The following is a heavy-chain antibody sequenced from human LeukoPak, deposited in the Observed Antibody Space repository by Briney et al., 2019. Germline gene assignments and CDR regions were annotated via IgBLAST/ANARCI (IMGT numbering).Heavy chain of an antibody. CDR1: GGSFSRYS. J-gene: IGHJ6*02. Sequence: SETLSLTCAVYGGSFSRYSWSWVRQPPGKGLEWIGESNHSGSSRYSPSLKSRVTMSLDTSKNQFSLRLSSVTAADTAVYYCARGVGGVTVLYYYYYGMDVWGQGTTVTVSS. CDR3: ARGVGGVTVLYYYYYGMDV. V-gene: IGHV4-34*01. CDR2: SNHSGSS. D-gene: IGHD2-8*02.